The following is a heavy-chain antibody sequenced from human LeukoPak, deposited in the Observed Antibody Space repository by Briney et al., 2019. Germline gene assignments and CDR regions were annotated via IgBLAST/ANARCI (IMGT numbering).Heavy chain of an antibody. CDR2: INTNTGNP. CDR3: AREGAADNEGLDY. V-gene: IGHV7-4-1*02. D-gene: IGHD6-13*01. J-gene: IGHJ4*02. CDR1: GYTFTNYA. Sequence: ASVKVSCKASGYTFTNYAMNWVRQAPGQGLEWMGWINTNTGNPTYAQGSTGRFVFSLDTSLSTAYLQISSLKAEDTAVYYCAREGAADNEGLDYWGQGTLVTVSS.